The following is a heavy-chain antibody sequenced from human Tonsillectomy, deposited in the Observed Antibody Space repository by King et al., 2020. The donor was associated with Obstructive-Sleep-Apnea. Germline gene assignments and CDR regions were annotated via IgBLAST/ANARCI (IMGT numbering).Heavy chain of an antibody. CDR1: GFTFSSYS. J-gene: IGHJ4*02. Sequence: VQLVESGGGLVQPGGSLRLSCAASGFTFSSYSMNWVRQAPGKGLEWVSYISSSSSTIYYADSVKGRFTISRDNAQNSLYLQMNSLRAEDTAVYYCARGYCSGGSCYQPFDYWGQGTLVTVSS. CDR2: ISSSSSTI. CDR3: ARGYCSGGSCYQPFDY. D-gene: IGHD2-15*01. V-gene: IGHV3-48*01.